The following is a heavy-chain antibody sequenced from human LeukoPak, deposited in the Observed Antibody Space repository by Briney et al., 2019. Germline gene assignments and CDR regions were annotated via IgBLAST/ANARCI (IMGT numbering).Heavy chain of an antibody. CDR1: GGSISSYY. V-gene: IGHV4-59*08. D-gene: IGHD6-13*01. CDR2: IYYSGST. J-gene: IGHJ6*03. CDR3: ARRRIAAAGTYYYYYYYMDV. Sequence: SETLSLTCTVSGGSISSYYWSWIRQPPGKGLEWIGYIYYSGSTNYNPSLKSRVTISVDTSKNQFSLKLSSVTAADTAVYYCARRRIAAAGTYYYYYYYMDVWGKGTTVTVSS.